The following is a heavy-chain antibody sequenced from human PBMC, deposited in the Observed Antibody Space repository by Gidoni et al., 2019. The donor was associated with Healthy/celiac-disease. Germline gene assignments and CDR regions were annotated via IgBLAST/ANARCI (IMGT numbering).Heavy chain of an antibody. CDR2: ISSSSSYI. CDR3: ASSSGQSWFDP. V-gene: IGHV3-21*01. CDR1: GFTFSSYS. J-gene: IGHJ5*02. D-gene: IGHD3-22*01. Sequence: EVQLVESGGGLVKPGGSLRLSCAASGFTFSSYSMNWVRQAPGKGLEWVSSISSSSSYIYYADSVKGRFTISRDNAKNSLYLQMNSLRAEDTAVYYCASSSGQSWFDPWGQGTLVTVSS.